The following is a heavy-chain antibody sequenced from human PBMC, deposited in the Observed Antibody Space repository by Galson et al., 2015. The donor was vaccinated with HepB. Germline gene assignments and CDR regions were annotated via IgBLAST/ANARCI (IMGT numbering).Heavy chain of an antibody. J-gene: IGHJ5*02. CDR3: ARAVRIRHAFDP. V-gene: IGHV1-69*13. Sequence: SVKVSCKASGGTFSSYAISWVRQAPGQGLEWMGGIIPIFGTANFAQKFQGRVTITADESTSTAYMELSSLRSEDTAVYYCARAVRIRHAFDPWGQGTLVTVSS. CDR2: IIPIFGTA. CDR1: GGTFSSYA.